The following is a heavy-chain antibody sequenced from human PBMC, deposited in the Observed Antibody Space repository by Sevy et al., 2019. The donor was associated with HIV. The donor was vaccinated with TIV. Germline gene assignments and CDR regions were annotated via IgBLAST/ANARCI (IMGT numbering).Heavy chain of an antibody. CDR3: ARDPPNTSFDGMDV. Sequence: GGSLRLSCAASGFTFSTFSMNWVRQAPGKGLEWVSFISFSSNYIYYADSVKGRFTISRDNAKNSLYLQMNSLRAEDTAVYYCARDPPNTSFDGMDVWGQGTTVTVSS. D-gene: IGHD3-3*01. V-gene: IGHV3-21*01. J-gene: IGHJ6*02. CDR2: ISFSSNYI. CDR1: GFTFSTFS.